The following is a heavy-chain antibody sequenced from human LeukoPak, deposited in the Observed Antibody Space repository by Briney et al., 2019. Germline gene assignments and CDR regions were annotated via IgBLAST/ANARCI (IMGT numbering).Heavy chain of an antibody. J-gene: IGHJ4*02. CDR2: ISGSSYHI. CDR3: ASGTIVGARGADN. D-gene: IGHD1-26*01. V-gene: IGHV3-21*01. Sequence: GGSLRLSCAASGFTFSTCSMKWVRQAPGKALEWVSSISGSSYHIYYADSVKGRFTISRDNANNLLYQQMNSLRAEDTAVYYCASGTIVGARGADNWGQGTLVTVSS. CDR1: GFTFSTCS.